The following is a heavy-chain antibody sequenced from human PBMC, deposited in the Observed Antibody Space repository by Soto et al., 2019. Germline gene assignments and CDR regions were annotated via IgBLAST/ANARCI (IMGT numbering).Heavy chain of an antibody. V-gene: IGHV1-2*02. CDR1: GYTFTDYY. J-gene: IGHJ5*02. CDR3: ARVYGKTIAARPVWFHP. CDR2: INPNSGGS. D-gene: IGHD6-6*01. Sequence: ASVKVSCKASGYTFTDYYIHWVRQAPGQGLEWMGWINPNSGGSNYPQKFQGRITMTRDTSISTAYMELSRLRSDDTAVYYCARVYGKTIAARPVWFHPWGQGTLVNVSS.